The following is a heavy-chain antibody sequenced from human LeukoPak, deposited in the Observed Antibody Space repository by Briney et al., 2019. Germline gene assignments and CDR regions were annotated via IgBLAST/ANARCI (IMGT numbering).Heavy chain of an antibody. D-gene: IGHD4-17*01. V-gene: IGHV4-31*03. CDR3: ARDLTTVTTRWFAP. CDR1: GGSISSGGYN. Sequence: PSETLSLTCTVSGGSISSGGYNWSWIRQHPGKVLVWIRYNSYSGRTYYNPSLQGRVTISVDKSKNQFSLKLSTVTAADTALYYCARDLTTVTTRWFAPGGEGTLVTVSS. J-gene: IGHJ5*02. CDR2: NSYSGRT.